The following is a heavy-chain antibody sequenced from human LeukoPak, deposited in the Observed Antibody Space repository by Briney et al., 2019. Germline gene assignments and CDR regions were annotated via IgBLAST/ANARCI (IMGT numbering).Heavy chain of an antibody. V-gene: IGHV4-59*12. D-gene: IGHD6-13*01. CDR3: ASSHSSSWYPQY. J-gene: IGHJ4*02. CDR2: IYYSGST. CDR1: GGSISSYY. Sequence: SETLSLTCTVSGGSISSYYWSWIRQPPGKGLEWIGYIYYSGSTNYNPSLKSRVTISVDTSKNQFSLKLSSVTPEDTAVYYCASSHSSSWYPQYWGQGTLVTVSS.